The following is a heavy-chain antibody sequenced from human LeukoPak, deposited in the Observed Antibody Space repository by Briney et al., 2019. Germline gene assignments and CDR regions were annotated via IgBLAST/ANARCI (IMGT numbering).Heavy chain of an antibody. CDR3: ARASSGYSYGDFDY. CDR2: IYSGGST. Sequence: PGGSLRLSCAASGFTVSSNYMSWVRQAPGKGLEWVSVIYSGGSTYYADSVKGRFTISRDNSKNTLYLQMNSLRAEDTAVYYRARASSGYSYGDFDYWGQGTLVTVSS. J-gene: IGHJ4*02. CDR1: GFTVSSNY. V-gene: IGHV3-53*01. D-gene: IGHD5-18*01.